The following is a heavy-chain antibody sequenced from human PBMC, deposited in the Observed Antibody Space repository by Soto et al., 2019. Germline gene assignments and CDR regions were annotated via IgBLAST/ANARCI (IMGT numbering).Heavy chain of an antibody. Sequence: PGGSLRLSCAASGFTFSSYAMSWVRQAPGKGLEWVSAISGSGGSTYYADSVKGRFTISRDNSKNTLYLQMNSLRAEDTAVYYCAISNYYDSSGPWGMDVWGQGTTVTVSS. V-gene: IGHV3-23*01. D-gene: IGHD3-22*01. CDR3: AISNYYDSSGPWGMDV. CDR1: GFTFSSYA. CDR2: ISGSGGST. J-gene: IGHJ6*02.